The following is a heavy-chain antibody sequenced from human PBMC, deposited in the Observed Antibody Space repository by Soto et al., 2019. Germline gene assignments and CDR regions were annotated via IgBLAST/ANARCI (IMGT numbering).Heavy chain of an antibody. CDR1: GWSFSGYY. CDR2: INHSGST. V-gene: IGHV4-34*01. D-gene: IGHD6-19*01. J-gene: IGHJ6*02. Sequence: PSETLSLPRAVYGWSFSGYYWIWIRQPPGKGLDWIGEINHSGSTNYNPSLKSRVTISVDTSKNQFSLKLSSVTAADTAVYYCARVRHGGWLAYYSYYGMDVWGQGTTVTVSS. CDR3: ARVRHGGWLAYYSYYGMDV.